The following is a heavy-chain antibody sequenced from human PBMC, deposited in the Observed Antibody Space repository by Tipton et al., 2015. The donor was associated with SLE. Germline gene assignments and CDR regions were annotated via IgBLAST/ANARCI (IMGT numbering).Heavy chain of an antibody. CDR2: IYYSGSS. D-gene: IGHD6-13*01. Sequence: TLSLTCTVSGGSISSYYWGWIRQHPGKGLEWIGSIYYSGSSYYNPSLKSRVTISVDTSKNQFSLKLSSVTAADTAVYYCASEGYSSSGWSYWGQGTLVTVSS. CDR3: ASEGYSSSGWSY. V-gene: IGHV4-39*07. CDR1: GGSISSYY. J-gene: IGHJ4*02.